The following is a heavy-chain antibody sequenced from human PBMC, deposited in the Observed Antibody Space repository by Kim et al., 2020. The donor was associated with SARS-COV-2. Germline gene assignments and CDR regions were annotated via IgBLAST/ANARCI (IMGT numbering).Heavy chain of an antibody. CDR1: GFNFNYFA. J-gene: IGHJ3*02. Sequence: GGSLRLSCATSGFNFNYFAMNWVRQAPGKAPEWVSAISGSGSRAYYADSVKGRFTISRDKSKNTLYLQLNSLRVEDTAVYYCAKDLAQGFNAFDMWGLGTMVAVSS. V-gene: IGHV3-23*01. CDR3: AKDLAQGFNAFDM. CDR2: ISGSGSRA. D-gene: IGHD3-3*01.